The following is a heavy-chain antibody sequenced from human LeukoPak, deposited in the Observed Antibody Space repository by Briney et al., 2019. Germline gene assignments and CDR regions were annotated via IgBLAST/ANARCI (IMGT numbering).Heavy chain of an antibody. CDR3: ARDRTPTISVFDY. CDR2: ISSSSSYI. Sequence: GGSLRLSCAASGFTFSSYSMNWVRQAPGKGLEWVSSISSSSSYIYYADSVKGRFTISRDNSKNTLYLQMNSLRAEDTAVYYCARDRTPTISVFDYWGQGTLVTVSS. CDR1: GFTFSSYS. J-gene: IGHJ4*02. V-gene: IGHV3-21*01. D-gene: IGHD5-24*01.